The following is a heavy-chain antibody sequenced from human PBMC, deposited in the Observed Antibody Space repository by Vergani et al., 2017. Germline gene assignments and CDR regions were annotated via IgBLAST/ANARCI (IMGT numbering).Heavy chain of an antibody. CDR2: INPNSGGT. Sequence: QVQLVQSGAEVKKPGSSVKVSCKASGGTFTGYYMHWVRQAPGQGLEWMGWINPNSGGTNYAQKFQGRVTMTRDTSISTAYMELSRLRSDDTAVYYCARVQRGSGSFNWFDPWGQGTLVTVSS. D-gene: IGHD3-10*01. CDR3: ARVQRGSGSFNWFDP. CDR1: GGTFTGYY. V-gene: IGHV1-2*02. J-gene: IGHJ5*02.